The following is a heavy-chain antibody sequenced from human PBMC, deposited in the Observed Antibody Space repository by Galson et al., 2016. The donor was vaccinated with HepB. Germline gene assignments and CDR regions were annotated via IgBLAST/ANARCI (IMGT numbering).Heavy chain of an antibody. CDR1: GYTFSRSD. V-gene: IGHV3-30*18. J-gene: IGHJ4*02. Sequence: SLRLSCEASGYTFSRSDMYWVRQAPGKGLEWVGVAYTDGSNKYYAHYVKDRFTISTDNSTTTLYMQMNSLTAEDTAMYYCAKPETRPYDILTGYSHFDYWGQGTLVTVSS. CDR2: AYTDGSNK. D-gene: IGHD3-9*01. CDR3: AKPETRPYDILTGYSHFDY.